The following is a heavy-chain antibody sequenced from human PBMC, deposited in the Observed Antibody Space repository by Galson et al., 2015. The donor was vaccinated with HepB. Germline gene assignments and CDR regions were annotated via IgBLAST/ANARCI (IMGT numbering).Heavy chain of an antibody. CDR2: FDPEDGET. J-gene: IGHJ4*02. CDR3: ATSGSYPWYFDY. Sequence: SVKVSCKVSGYTLTELSMHWVRQAPGKGLEWMGGFDPEDGETIYAQKFQGRVTMTEDTSTDTAYMELSSLRSEDTAVYYCATSGSYPWYFDYWGQGTLVTVSS. V-gene: IGHV1-24*01. D-gene: IGHD1-26*01. CDR1: GYTLTELS.